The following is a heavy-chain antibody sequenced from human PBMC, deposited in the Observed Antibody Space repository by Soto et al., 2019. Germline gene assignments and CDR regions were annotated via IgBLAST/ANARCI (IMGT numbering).Heavy chain of an antibody. Sequence: GGSLRLSCAASGFTFSSYAMHWVRQAPGKGLEWVAVISYDGSNKYYADSVKGRFTISRDNSKNTLYLQMNSLRAEDTAVYYCARVPMTTVTIDYWGHGTLVTVSS. D-gene: IGHD4-17*01. CDR3: ARVPMTTVTIDY. V-gene: IGHV3-30-3*01. CDR1: GFTFSSYA. J-gene: IGHJ4*01. CDR2: ISYDGSNK.